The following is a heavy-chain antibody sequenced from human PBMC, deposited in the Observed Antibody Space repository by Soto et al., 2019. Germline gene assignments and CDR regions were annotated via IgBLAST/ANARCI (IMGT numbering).Heavy chain of an antibody. D-gene: IGHD7-27*01. Sequence: EVQLVESGGGLVQPGGSLRLSCAASGFTFRTYWMQWARQAPGKGLAWVSRINNDGSSTDYADSVKGRFTISRDNARDTLYLQMNRLRAEDTATYYCAMGTMDVWGKGTTVTVSS. J-gene: IGHJ6*04. CDR3: AMGTMDV. V-gene: IGHV3-74*01. CDR1: GFTFRTYW. CDR2: INNDGSST.